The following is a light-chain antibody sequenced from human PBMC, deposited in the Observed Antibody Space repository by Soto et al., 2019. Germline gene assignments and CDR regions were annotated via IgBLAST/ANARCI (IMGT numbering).Light chain of an antibody. V-gene: IGLV4-69*01. J-gene: IGLJ3*02. CDR1: SGHNNYA. CDR2: INSDGSH. Sequence: QLVLTQSPSASASLGASVKLTCTLSSGHNNYAIAWHQQQPEKGPRYLMKINSDGSHNKGDGIPDRFSGSSSGAERYLTISSLQSEDEADYYCQTWGTGSWVFGGGTKLTVL. CDR3: QTWGTGSWV.